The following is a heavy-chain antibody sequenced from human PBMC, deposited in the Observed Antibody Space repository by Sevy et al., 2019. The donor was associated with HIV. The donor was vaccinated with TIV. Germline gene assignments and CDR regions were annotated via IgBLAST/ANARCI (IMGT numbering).Heavy chain of an antibody. CDR2: IYYTGSS. CDR3: ARGGPNQQQLDYFDS. D-gene: IGHD6-13*01. Sequence: SETLSLTRTVSGITISNYYWTWIRQPPGKGLEWIGYIYYTGSSDSNPSLKSRVTTSVDTSKNQFSLKLSSVTAADTAIYYCARGGPNQQQLDYFDSWGQGILVTVSS. J-gene: IGHJ4*02. CDR1: GITISNYY. V-gene: IGHV4-59*01.